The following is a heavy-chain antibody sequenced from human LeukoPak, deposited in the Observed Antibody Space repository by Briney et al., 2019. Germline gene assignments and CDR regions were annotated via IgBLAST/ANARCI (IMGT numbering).Heavy chain of an antibody. CDR1: GYTFTGHY. V-gene: IGHV1-2*02. CDR3: ARTLYISAAPGGFDY. Sequence: ASVKVSCKASGYTFTGHYIHWVRQAPGQGLEWMGWINPKNAATNYGQRFQGRVTMTRDTSTGTVYMELNTLRSDDTAVYYCARTLYISAAPGGFDYWGQGTLVTVSS. CDR2: INPKNAAT. J-gene: IGHJ4*02. D-gene: IGHD6-13*01.